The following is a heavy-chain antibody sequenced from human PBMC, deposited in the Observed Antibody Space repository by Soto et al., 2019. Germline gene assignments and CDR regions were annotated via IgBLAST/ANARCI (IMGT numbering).Heavy chain of an antibody. CDR1: GYTFTSYG. J-gene: IGHJ4*02. Sequence: GASVKVSCKASGYTFTSYGISWVRQAPGQGLEWMGWISAYNGNTNYAQNLQGRVTMTTDTSASTAYMELRSLRSDDTAVYYCARDYCSGGSCHYDYWGLGTLVTVYS. CDR3: ARDYCSGGSCHYDY. CDR2: ISAYNGNT. D-gene: IGHD2-15*01. V-gene: IGHV1-18*01.